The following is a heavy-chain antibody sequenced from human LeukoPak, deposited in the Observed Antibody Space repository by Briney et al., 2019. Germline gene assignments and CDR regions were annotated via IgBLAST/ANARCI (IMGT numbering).Heavy chain of an antibody. Sequence: SETLSLICAVYGGSFSGYYWSWIRQPPGKGLESIGEINHSGSTNYNPSLKSRVTISVDTSKNQFSLKLSSVTAADTAVYYCARGRGYTYQLLIVGAFDTWGQGTMVTVSS. V-gene: IGHV4-34*01. J-gene: IGHJ3*02. CDR3: ARGRGYTYQLLIVGAFDT. CDR2: INHSGST. CDR1: GGSFSGYY. D-gene: IGHD2-2*01.